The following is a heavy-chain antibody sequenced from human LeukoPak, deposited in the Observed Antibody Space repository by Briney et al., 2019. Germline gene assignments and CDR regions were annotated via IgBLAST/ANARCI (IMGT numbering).Heavy chain of an antibody. CDR1: GGTFSSYA. Sequence: SVKVSCKASGGTFSSYAISWVRQAPGQGLEWMGGIIPIFGTANYAQKFQGRVTITADESTSTAYMELSSLRSEDTAVYYCARDLGTRYCSGGSCCYYYMDVWGKGTTVTVSS. CDR3: ARDLGTRYCSGGSCCYYYMDV. J-gene: IGHJ6*03. CDR2: IIPIFGTA. V-gene: IGHV1-69*13. D-gene: IGHD2-15*01.